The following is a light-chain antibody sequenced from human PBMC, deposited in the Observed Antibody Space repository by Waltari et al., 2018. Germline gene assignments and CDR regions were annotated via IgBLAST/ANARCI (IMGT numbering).Light chain of an antibody. CDR1: QSIGAN. V-gene: IGKV3-15*01. CDR2: SAS. Sequence: EIVMTQSPATLSVSPGERATLYCRASQSIGANLAWYQQKPGQAPRLLIFSASKRIPGIPDRFRGSGSGTEFTLTISSLQSEDFAVYYCQQCHDWPPYTFGQGTKLEI. J-gene: IGKJ2*01. CDR3: QQCHDWPPYT.